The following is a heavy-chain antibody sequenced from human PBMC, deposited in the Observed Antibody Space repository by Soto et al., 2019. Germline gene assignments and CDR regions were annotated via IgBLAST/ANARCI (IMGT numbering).Heavy chain of an antibody. CDR1: GYTFTNYA. V-gene: IGHV1-3*01. Sequence: ASVKVSCKASGYTFTNYAMHWVRQAPGQRLEWMGWINAGNGNTKYSQKFQGRVTITRDTSASTAYLELSSLRSEDTAVYYCARGGSLYWYFDLWGRGTLVTVSS. CDR3: ARGGSLYWYFDL. CDR2: INAGNGNT. J-gene: IGHJ2*01. D-gene: IGHD1-26*01.